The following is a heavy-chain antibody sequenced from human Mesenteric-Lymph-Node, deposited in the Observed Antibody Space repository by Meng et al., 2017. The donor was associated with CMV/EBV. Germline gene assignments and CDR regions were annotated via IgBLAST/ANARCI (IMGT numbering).Heavy chain of an antibody. D-gene: IGHD2-2*01. CDR2: IPSGPGYI. Sequence: GESLKISCAASGFTFSSYEMNWVRQAPGKGLEWVSSIPSGPGYIYYADSVKGRFTISRDNAKNSLYLQMNSLRAEDTAVYYCARIPYCSSTSCPPRPGWFDPWGQGTLVTVSS. CDR1: GFTFSSYE. J-gene: IGHJ5*02. V-gene: IGHV3-21*01. CDR3: ARIPYCSSTSCPPRPGWFDP.